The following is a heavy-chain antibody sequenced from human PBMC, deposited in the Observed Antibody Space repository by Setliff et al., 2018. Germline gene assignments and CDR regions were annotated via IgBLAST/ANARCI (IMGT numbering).Heavy chain of an antibody. Sequence: SETLSLTCAVYGGSFSGYYWSWIRQPPGKGLEWIGEINHSGSTNYNPSLKSRVTISVDTSKNQFSLKLSSVTAADTAVYYFARKSRNIVLVPAAVIYYYYYYMDVWGKGTTVTVSS. V-gene: IGHV4-34*01. CDR2: INHSGST. CDR1: GGSFSGYY. CDR3: ARKSRNIVLVPAAVIYYYYYYMDV. D-gene: IGHD2-2*01. J-gene: IGHJ6*03.